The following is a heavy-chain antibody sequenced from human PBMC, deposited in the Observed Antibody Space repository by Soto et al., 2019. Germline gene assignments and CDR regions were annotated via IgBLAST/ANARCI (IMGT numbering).Heavy chain of an antibody. V-gene: IGHV3-9*01. CDR3: AKDMYSSHHYGMDV. J-gene: IGHJ6*02. CDR1: GFTFDDYA. CDR2: ISWNSGSL. Sequence: PGWYLRLSCAASGFTFDDYAMHWVRQAPGKGLEWVSGISWNSGSLGYADSVKGRFTISRDNAKNSLYLQLDSLRAEDTALYYCAKDMYSSHHYGMDVGAQGTTST. D-gene: IGHD3-22*01.